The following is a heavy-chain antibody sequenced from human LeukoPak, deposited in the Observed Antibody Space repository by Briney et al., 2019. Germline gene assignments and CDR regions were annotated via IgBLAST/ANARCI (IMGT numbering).Heavy chain of an antibody. CDR1: GFTFSTYW. V-gene: IGHV3-7*01. CDR3: ARDAAMDV. J-gene: IGHJ6*02. CDR2: MKQDGGEE. Sequence: GGSLRLSCSASGFTFSTYWMTWVRQAPGKGLEWVANMKQDGGEEYHVDSVKGRFTISRDNAKNSMYLQMNSLRVEDTAVYYCARDAAMDVWGQGTTVTVSS.